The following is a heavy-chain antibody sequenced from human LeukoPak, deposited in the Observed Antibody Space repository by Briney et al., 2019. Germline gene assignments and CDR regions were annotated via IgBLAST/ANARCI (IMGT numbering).Heavy chain of an antibody. CDR2: IYYSGST. CDR3: ARVTELELRRNYYYYMDV. Sequence: SETLSLTCTVSGGSISSGDYYWSWIRQPPGKGLEWIGYIYYSGSTYYNLSLKSRVTISVDTSKNQFSLKLSSVTAADTAVYYCARVTELELRRNYYYYMDVWGKGTTVTVSS. CDR1: GGSISSGDYY. V-gene: IGHV4-30-4*08. J-gene: IGHJ6*03. D-gene: IGHD1-7*01.